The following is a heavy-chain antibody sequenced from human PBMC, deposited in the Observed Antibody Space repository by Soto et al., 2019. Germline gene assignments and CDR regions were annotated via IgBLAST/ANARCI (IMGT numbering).Heavy chain of an antibody. CDR1: GFTFSSYG. D-gene: IGHD6-13*01. CDR2: MWYDGSNK. J-gene: IGHJ6*03. Sequence: PGGSLRLSCAASGFTFSSYGMHWVRQAPGKGLEWVAVMWYDGSNKYYADSVKGRFTISRDNSKNTLYLQMNSLRAEDTAVYYCARELAAGGGMDVWGKGTTVTVSS. CDR3: ARELAAGGGMDV. V-gene: IGHV3-33*01.